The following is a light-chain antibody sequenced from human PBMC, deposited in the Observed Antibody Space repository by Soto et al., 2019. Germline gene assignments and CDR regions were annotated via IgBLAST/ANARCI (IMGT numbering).Light chain of an antibody. CDR2: AAS. V-gene: IGKV1-39*01. Sequence: EIQMTQSPSSLSASVGDRVTITCRASPSISNYLNWYQHKPGKAPELLIYAASNLQTGAPSRFSGSGSGTDFTLTISSLQPEDVATYYCQQSDSTPLTFGGGTKVEIK. CDR1: PSISNY. CDR3: QQSDSTPLT. J-gene: IGKJ4*01.